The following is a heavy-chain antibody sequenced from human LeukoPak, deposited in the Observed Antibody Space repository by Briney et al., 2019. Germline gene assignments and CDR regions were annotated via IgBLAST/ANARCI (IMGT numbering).Heavy chain of an antibody. V-gene: IGHV4-4*07. Sequence: KPSETLSLTCSVSGGSLSGYYWTWIRQPAGKGLEGIGRIYISESTNYNPSLKSRVTMSVDTSTNQFSLKLSSVTAADTAVYYCARESGAAYDVSGVDVWGKGTTVTVSS. J-gene: IGHJ6*04. D-gene: IGHD2-8*01. CDR1: GGSLSGYY. CDR2: IYISEST. CDR3: ARESGAAYDVSGVDV.